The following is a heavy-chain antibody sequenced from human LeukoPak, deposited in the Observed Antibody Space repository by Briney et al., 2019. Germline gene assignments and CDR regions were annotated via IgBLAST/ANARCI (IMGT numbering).Heavy chain of an antibody. CDR3: AKAAQVGGWEPPHH. D-gene: IGHD1-26*01. CDR2: ISGSGGST. CDR1: GFTLSSYA. J-gene: IGHJ5*02. Sequence: GGSLRLSCAASGFTLSSYAMSWVRQAPGKGLEWVSAISGSGGSTYYADSVKGRFTISRDNSKNTLYLQMNSLRAEDTAVYYCAKAAQVGGWEPPHHWGQGTLVTVSS. V-gene: IGHV3-23*01.